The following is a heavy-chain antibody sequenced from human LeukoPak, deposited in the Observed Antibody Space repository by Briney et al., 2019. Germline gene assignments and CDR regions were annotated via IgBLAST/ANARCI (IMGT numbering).Heavy chain of an antibody. D-gene: IGHD1-26*01. CDR2: INHSGST. CDR3: ARGDGSYSLDY. J-gene: IGHJ4*02. V-gene: IGHV4-34*01. Sequence: SETLSLTCAVYGGSFSGYYWSWIRQPPGKGLEWIGEINHSGSTNYNPSLKSRVTISVDTSKNQFSLKLSSVTAADTAVYYCARGDGSYSLDYWGQGTLVTVSS. CDR1: GGSFSGYY.